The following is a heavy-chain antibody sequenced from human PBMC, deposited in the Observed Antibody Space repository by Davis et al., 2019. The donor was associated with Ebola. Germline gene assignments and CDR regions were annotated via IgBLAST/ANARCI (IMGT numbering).Heavy chain of an antibody. CDR1: GGSISSGGYY. J-gene: IGHJ6*02. CDR2: IYYSGST. CDR3: ARDASSTRGEMMGMDV. V-gene: IGHV4-31*03. Sequence: PSETLSLTCTVSGGSISSGGYYWSWIRQHPGKGLEWIGYIYYSGSTYYNLSLKSRVTISVDTSKNQFSLKLSSVTAADTAVYYCARDASSTRGEMMGMDVWGQGTTVTVSS. D-gene: IGHD2-2*01.